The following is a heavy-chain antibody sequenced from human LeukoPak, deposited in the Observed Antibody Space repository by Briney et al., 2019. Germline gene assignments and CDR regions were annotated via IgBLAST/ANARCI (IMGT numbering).Heavy chain of an antibody. CDR3: ARANTYYDFWSARRNWFDP. CDR2: INHSGNT. CDR1: GGSFSGYY. Sequence: SETLSLTCAVYGGSFSGYYWSWIRQPPGKGLEWIGEINHSGNTNYNPSLKSRVTISVDTSKNQFSLKLSSVTAADTAVYYCARANTYYDFWSARRNWFDPWGQGTLVTVSS. J-gene: IGHJ5*02. V-gene: IGHV4-34*01. D-gene: IGHD3-3*01.